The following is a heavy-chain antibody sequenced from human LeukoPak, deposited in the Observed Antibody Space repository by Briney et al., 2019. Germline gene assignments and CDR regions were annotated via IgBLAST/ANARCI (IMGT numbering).Heavy chain of an antibody. D-gene: IGHD1-26*01. J-gene: IGHJ6*03. CDR3: AKSGLLTYYYYMDV. CDR1: GFTFSSYA. CDR2: ISGSGGST. Sequence: PGGSLRLSCAASGFTFSSYAMSWVRQAPGKGLEWVSAISGSGGSTYYADSVKGRFTISRDNSKNTLYLQMNSLRAEDTAAYYCAKSGLLTYYYYMDVWGKGTTVTVSS. V-gene: IGHV3-23*01.